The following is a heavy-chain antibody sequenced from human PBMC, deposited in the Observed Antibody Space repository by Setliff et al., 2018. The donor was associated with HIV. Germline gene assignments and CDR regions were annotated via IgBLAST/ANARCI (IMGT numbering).Heavy chain of an antibody. V-gene: IGHV4-34*01. CDR2: INFSGTT. CDR3: ASKPYYNYGMDV. CDR1: RGPFSGYF. J-gene: IGHJ6*02. Sequence: SETLSLTCGVFRGPFSGYFWSWIRQSPGRGLEWIGEINFSGTTNYNPSLKSRVTISVDTSKNQFSLKLSSVTAADTAVYYCASKPYYNYGMDVWGQGTTVTVSS.